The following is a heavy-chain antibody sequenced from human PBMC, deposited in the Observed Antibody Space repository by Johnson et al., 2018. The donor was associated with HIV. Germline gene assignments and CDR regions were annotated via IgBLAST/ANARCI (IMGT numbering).Heavy chain of an antibody. CDR1: GFTFSSYA. CDR3: AKGDAFDI. J-gene: IGHJ3*02. V-gene: IGHV3-9*01. Sequence: VQLVESGGGVVQPGRSLRLSCAASGFTFSSYAMHWVRQAPGKGLEWVSGISWNSGSIGYADSVKGRFTISRDNAKNSLYLQMNSLRAEDTALYYCAKGDAFDICGQGTMVTVSS. CDR2: ISWNSGSI.